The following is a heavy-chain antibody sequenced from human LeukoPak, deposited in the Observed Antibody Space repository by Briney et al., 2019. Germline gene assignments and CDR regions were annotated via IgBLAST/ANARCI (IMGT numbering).Heavy chain of an antibody. Sequence: SETLSLTCSVSGGSISRSGYSWGWIRQPPGKGLEWIGTFHYGGSTYRNPSLKSRVTISVDMSKNQLSLRLSSVTAADTAVYYCGRLRYSGTYLFFDYWGQGALVTVSS. V-gene: IGHV4-39*01. CDR3: GRLRYSGTYLFFDY. J-gene: IGHJ4*02. CDR1: GGSISRSGYS. D-gene: IGHD1-26*01. CDR2: FHYGGST.